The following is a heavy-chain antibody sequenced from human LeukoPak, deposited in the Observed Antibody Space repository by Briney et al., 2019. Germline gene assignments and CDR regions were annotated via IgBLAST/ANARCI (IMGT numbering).Heavy chain of an antibody. D-gene: IGHD3-3*01. V-gene: IGHV1-2*02. Sequence: ASVKVSCKASGYTFTGYYMHWVRQAPGQGLEWMGWVNPNSGGTNYAQKFQGRDTMTRDTSISTAYMELSRLRSDDTAVYYCARDGGQFGVVILDYWGQGTLVTVSS. CDR3: ARDGGQFGVVILDY. J-gene: IGHJ4*02. CDR1: GYTFTGYY. CDR2: VNPNSGGT.